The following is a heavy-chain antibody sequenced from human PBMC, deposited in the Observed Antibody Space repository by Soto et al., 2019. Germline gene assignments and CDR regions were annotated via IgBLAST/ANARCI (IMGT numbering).Heavy chain of an antibody. V-gene: IGHV1-69*02. J-gene: IGHJ6*02. Sequence: QVQLVQSGAEVKKPGSSVKVSCKASGGTFSSYTISWVRQAPGQGLEWMGRIIPILGIANYAQKFQGRVTITADKSTSSAYMELSSLRSEDTAVYYCASGHCSGGSCTYYYGMDVWGQGTTVTVSS. CDR1: GGTFSSYT. D-gene: IGHD2-15*01. CDR2: IIPILGIA. CDR3: ASGHCSGGSCTYYYGMDV.